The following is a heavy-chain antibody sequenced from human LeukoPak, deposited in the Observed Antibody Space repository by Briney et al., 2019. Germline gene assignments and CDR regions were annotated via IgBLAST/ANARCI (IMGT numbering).Heavy chain of an antibody. CDR1: GYTFTGHY. D-gene: IGHD2-2*01. V-gene: IGHV1-2*02. CDR3: ARAVLDIVVVPAALDY. J-gene: IGHJ4*02. Sequence: ASVKVSCKASGYTFTGHYMHWVRQAPGQGLEWMRWINPNSGGTNYAQKFQGRVTMTRDTSISTAYMELSRLRSDDTAVYYCARAVLDIVVVPAALDYWGQGTLVTVSS. CDR2: INPNSGGT.